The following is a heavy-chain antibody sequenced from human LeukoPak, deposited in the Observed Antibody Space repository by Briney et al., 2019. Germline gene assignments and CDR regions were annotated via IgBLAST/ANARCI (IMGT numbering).Heavy chain of an antibody. Sequence: GESLKISCEGSGYSFTSYWIGWVRQMPGKGVEWMGIIYPGDSDTRYSPSFQGQVTISADKSISTAYLQWSSLKASDTAMYYCARLGDYVWGSYRHIDYWGQGTLVTVSS. CDR1: GYSFTSYW. J-gene: IGHJ4*02. V-gene: IGHV5-51*01. D-gene: IGHD3-16*02. CDR2: IYPGDSDT. CDR3: ARLGDYVWGSYRHIDY.